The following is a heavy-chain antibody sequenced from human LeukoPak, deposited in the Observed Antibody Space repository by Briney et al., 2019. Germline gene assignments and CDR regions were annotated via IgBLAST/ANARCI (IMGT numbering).Heavy chain of an antibody. CDR3: ARRPGSYYYDSSGYYYPYYYYMDV. D-gene: IGHD3-22*01. J-gene: IGHJ6*03. CDR1: GGSFSGYY. V-gene: IGHV4-34*01. Sequence: SETLSLTCAVYGGSFSGYYWSWIRQPPGKGLEWIGEINHSGSTNYNPSLKSRVTISVDTSKNQFSLELSSVTAADTAVYYCARRPGSYYYDSSGYYYPYYYYMDVWGKGTTVTVSS. CDR2: INHSGST.